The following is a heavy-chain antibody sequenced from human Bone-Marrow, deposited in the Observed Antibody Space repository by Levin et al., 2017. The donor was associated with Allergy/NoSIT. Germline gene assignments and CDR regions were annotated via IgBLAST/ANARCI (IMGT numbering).Heavy chain of an antibody. CDR1: GFIFSSYT. V-gene: IGHV3-23*01. CDR3: ARGPGYCFDN. J-gene: IGHJ4*02. CDR2: ITGSGDST. Sequence: SCAASGFIFSSYTMRWVRQAPGKGLEWVSTITGSGDSTYYADSVKGRFTISRDNSKSTLYLQMNSLRAEDTAIYYCARGPGYCFDNWGQGTLVTVSS.